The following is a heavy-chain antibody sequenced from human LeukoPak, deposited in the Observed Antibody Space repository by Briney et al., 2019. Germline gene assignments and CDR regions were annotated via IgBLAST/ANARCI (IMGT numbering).Heavy chain of an antibody. CDR1: GGTFSSYA. D-gene: IGHD6-13*01. CDR3: ARGAAAGTYYFDY. CDR2: IIPIFGTA. V-gene: IGHV1-69*13. J-gene: IGHJ4*02. Sequence: SVKVSCKASGGTFSSYAISWVRQAPGQGLEWMGGIIPIFGTANYAQKFQGRVTITADESTGTAYMELSSLRSEDTAVYYCARGAAAGTYYFDYWGQGTLVTVSS.